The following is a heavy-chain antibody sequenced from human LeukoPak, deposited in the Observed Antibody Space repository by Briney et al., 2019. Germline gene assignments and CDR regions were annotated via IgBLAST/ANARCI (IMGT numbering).Heavy chain of an antibody. CDR1: GFTFSSYA. Sequence: GGSLRLSCAASGFTFSSYAMSWVRQAPGKGLEWVSAISGSGGSTYYTDSVKGRFTISRDNPKNTLYLQMNSLRAEDTAVYYCAKEPRIAVAGTRTNLYQYYYGMDVWGQGTTVTVPS. CDR3: AKEPRIAVAGTRTNLYQYYYGMDV. CDR2: ISGSGGST. V-gene: IGHV3-23*01. D-gene: IGHD6-19*01. J-gene: IGHJ6*02.